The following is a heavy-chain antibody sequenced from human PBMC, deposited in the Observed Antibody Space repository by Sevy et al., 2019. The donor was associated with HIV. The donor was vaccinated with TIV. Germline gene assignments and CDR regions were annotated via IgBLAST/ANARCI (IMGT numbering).Heavy chain of an antibody. V-gene: IGHV3-30*02. CDR2: IQYDGSNK. J-gene: IGHJ4*02. CDR3: VKEGGGEGGDH. D-gene: IGHD2-21*01. Sequence: GESLKISCAASGFSFSSYGMHWGRQAPGKGLEWMSYIQYDGSNKDYADSVKGRFTISRDNSKNTLYLQMNSLRVEDTAVFYCVKEGGGEGGDHWGQGTLVTVSS. CDR1: GFSFSSYG.